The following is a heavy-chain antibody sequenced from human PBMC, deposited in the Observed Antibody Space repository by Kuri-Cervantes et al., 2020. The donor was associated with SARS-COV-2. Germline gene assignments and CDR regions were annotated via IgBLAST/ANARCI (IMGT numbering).Heavy chain of an antibody. V-gene: IGHV1-24*01. CDR3: ATDATSSGSYFGM. CDR1: GYRPTGFS. CDR2: YDPEEGES. J-gene: IGHJ4*02. Sequence: ASVKVSCKVSGYRPTGFSIHWVRQAPGKGLEWMGGYDPEEGESIYAQKFQGRVTMTEDTSTETAYMVLSSLRSEDTAVYYCATDATSSGSYFGMWGQGTLVTVSS. D-gene: IGHD1-26*01.